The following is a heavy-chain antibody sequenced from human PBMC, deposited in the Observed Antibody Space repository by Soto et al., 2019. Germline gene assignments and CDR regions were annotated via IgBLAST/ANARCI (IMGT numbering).Heavy chain of an antibody. CDR1: GFTFSSYV. CDR2: ISYDGNNK. D-gene: IGHD2-15*01. J-gene: IGHJ6*02. Sequence: QVQLVESGGGVVQPGRSLRLSCAASGFTFSSYVMHWVRQAPGKGLEWVAVISYDGNNKYYADSVKGRFTISRDNSQNTLYLEMNSPRAEETAVYFCARAGCDGGSWYTLVGRHDGMDVWGQGTTVTVSS. V-gene: IGHV3-30-3*01. CDR3: ARAGCDGGSWYTLVGRHDGMDV.